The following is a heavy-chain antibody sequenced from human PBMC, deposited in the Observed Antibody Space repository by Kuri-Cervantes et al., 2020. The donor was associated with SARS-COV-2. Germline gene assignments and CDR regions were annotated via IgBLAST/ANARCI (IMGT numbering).Heavy chain of an antibody. V-gene: IGHV4-61*01. CDR2: IHHSGYT. CDR3: ARVRGSIASVGEEWFDP. Sequence: GSLRLSCTVSGDSVSNDNHYWTWIRQPPGKGLEWIAYIHHSGYTNYNPSLKRRVTISTDTSKNQFSLKLSPVTAADTAVYYCARVRGSIASVGEEWFDPWGQGTLVTVSS. CDR1: GDSVSNDNHY. D-gene: IGHD3-10*01. J-gene: IGHJ5*02.